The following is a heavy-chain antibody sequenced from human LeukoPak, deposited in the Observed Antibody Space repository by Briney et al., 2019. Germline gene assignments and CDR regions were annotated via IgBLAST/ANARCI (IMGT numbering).Heavy chain of an antibody. CDR1: GYRFTNYW. Sequence: GESLKISCQASGYRFTNYWIAWARQMPGQGLEWMGIIYPSDSDIRYNPSFQGQVTISADKSISTAYLRWSSLQASDTAVYYCARVGTSNYRFFDSWGQGTLVTVSS. CDR3: ARVGTSNYRFFDS. J-gene: IGHJ4*02. CDR2: IYPSDSDI. V-gene: IGHV5-51*01. D-gene: IGHD4-11*01.